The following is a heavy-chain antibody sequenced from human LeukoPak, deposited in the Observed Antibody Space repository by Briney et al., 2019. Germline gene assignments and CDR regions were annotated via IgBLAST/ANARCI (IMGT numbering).Heavy chain of an antibody. J-gene: IGHJ4*02. V-gene: IGHV3-30*03. D-gene: IGHD3-10*01. Sequence: GGSLRLSCVASGFPFSSYWMTWVRQAPGKGLEWVAVTSSDLNVKLYADSVKGRFTISRDNSRSTLYLQMNSLRPEDTAIYYCAREGYYGSGSPPSLYFDYWGQGTLVTVSS. CDR3: AREGYYGSGSPPSLYFDY. CDR2: TSSDLNVK. CDR1: GFPFSSYW.